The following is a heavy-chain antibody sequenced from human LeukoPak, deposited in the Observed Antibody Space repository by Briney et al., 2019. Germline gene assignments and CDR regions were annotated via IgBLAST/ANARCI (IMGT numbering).Heavy chain of an antibody. Sequence: SETLSLTCAVYGGSFSGYYWSWIRQPPGKGLEWIGEINHSGSTNYNPSLKSRVTISVDTSKNQFSLKLSSVTAADTAVYYCARRSLPYSSSWSTYYYYYMDVWGKGTTVTVSS. J-gene: IGHJ6*03. CDR2: INHSGST. CDR3: ARRSLPYSSSWSTYYYYYMDV. V-gene: IGHV4-34*01. D-gene: IGHD6-13*01. CDR1: GGSFSGYY.